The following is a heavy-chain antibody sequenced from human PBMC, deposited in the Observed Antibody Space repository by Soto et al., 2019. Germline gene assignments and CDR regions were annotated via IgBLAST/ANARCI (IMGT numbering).Heavy chain of an antibody. CDR1: GYSFTTYY. J-gene: IGHJ4*02. CDR2: INPSGGST. CDR3: ARDQRGAYDF. Sequence: ASVKVSCKASGYSFTTYYINWMRQAPGQGLEWMGIINPSGGSTTYAQKFQGRVTMTRDTSTRTFYMELSSLRSEDTAIYYCARDQRGAYDFWGQGSLVTV. D-gene: IGHD3-3*01. V-gene: IGHV1-46*01.